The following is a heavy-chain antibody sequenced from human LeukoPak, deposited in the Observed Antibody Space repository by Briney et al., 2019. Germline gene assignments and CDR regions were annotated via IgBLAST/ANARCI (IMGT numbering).Heavy chain of an antibody. CDR1: GFTVSSNY. V-gene: IGHV3-53*01. Sequence: GGSLRLSCAASGFTVSSNYMSWDRQAPGKGLEWVSVIYSGGSTYYADSVKGRFTISRDNSKNTLYLQMNSLRAEDTAVYYCARDLFGVRGIWSQGTLVTVSS. J-gene: IGHJ4*02. D-gene: IGHD3-10*01. CDR3: ARDLFGVRGI. CDR2: IYSGGST.